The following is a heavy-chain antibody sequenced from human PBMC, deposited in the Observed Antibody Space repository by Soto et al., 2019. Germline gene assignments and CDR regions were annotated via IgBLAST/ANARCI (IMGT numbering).Heavy chain of an antibody. CDR1: GGTFSSYA. CDR3: ATPPAGYYYYGMDV. Sequence: QVQLVQSGAEVKKPGTSVKVSCKASGGTFSSYAISWVRQAPGQGLEWMGGIIRIFGTADYAQKVQGRVTITADASMTTADMELSSLRSEDTAVYYCATPPAGYYYYGMDVWGQGTTVTVSS. CDR2: IIRIFGTA. V-gene: IGHV1-69*12. J-gene: IGHJ6*02.